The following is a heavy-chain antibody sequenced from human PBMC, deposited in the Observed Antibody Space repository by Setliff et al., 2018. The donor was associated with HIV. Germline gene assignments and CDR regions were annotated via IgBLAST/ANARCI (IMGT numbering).Heavy chain of an antibody. CDR2: ISYRGEN. V-gene: IGHV4-34*08. J-gene: IGHJ4*02. Sequence: LSCAASGFSFRDYYMNWIRQAPGKGLEWIGSISYRGENHYNPSLKSRVAISVDTSKNHFSLRLDSMTAADTGIYYCVTRREMSWDFDNWGRGNMVTVSS. CDR1: GFSFRDYY. D-gene: IGHD1-26*01. CDR3: VTRREMSWDFDN.